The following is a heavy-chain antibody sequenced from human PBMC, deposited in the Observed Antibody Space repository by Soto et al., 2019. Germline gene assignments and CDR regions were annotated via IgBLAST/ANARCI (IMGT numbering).Heavy chain of an antibody. Sequence: GGSLRLSCAASGFTFSSYAMHWVRQAPGKGLEYVSAISSNGGSAYYADSVKGRFTISRDNSKNTLYLQMGSLRAEDMAVYYCARGGRIFGVVPYGMDVWGQGTTVTVSS. D-gene: IGHD3-3*01. J-gene: IGHJ6*02. V-gene: IGHV3-64*02. CDR3: ARGGRIFGVVPYGMDV. CDR1: GFTFSSYA. CDR2: ISSNGGSA.